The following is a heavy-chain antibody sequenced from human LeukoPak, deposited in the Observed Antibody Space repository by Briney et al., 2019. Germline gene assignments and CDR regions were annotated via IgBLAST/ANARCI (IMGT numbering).Heavy chain of an antibody. CDR2: INHSGST. J-gene: IGHJ4*02. CDR3: ARDLAYCGSDCSDY. V-gene: IGHV4-34*01. Sequence: SETLSLTCAVYGGSFSGYYWSWIRQPPGKGLEWIGEINHSGSTNYNPSLKSRVTISVDTSKNQFSLKLSSVTAADTAVYYCARDLAYCGSDCSDYWGQGTLVTVSS. CDR1: GGSFSGYY. D-gene: IGHD2-21*01.